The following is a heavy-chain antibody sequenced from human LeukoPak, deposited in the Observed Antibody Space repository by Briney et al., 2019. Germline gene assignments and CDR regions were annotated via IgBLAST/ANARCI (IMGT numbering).Heavy chain of an antibody. Sequence: SLTLSYVDSGFSFISYCMHWVRPAPGNGLAWVVVIWYDGSNNYHADSVKGLFTISRDNSKNTLYLQMNSLRAEDTAVYYCARDPIAAVRFDYWGQGTLVTVSS. CDR3: ARDPIAAVRFDY. V-gene: IGHV3-33*01. CDR2: IWYDGSNN. D-gene: IGHD6-13*01. J-gene: IGHJ4*02. CDR1: GFSFISYC.